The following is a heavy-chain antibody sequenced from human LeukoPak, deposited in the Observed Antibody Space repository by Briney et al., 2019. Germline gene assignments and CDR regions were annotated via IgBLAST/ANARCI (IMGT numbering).Heavy chain of an antibody. CDR3: ARGLVPAAPDAFDY. J-gene: IGHJ4*02. Sequence: ASVKVSCKASGYTFTSYDINWVRQATGQGREWRGGMNPNSGKTGDAQKFQGRVTITRNTAIRTAYMEMRRLRYRDTAVYYCARGLVPAAPDAFDYWGQGTLVTVSS. CDR1: GYTFTSYD. CDR2: MNPNSGKT. D-gene: IGHD2-2*01. V-gene: IGHV1-8*03.